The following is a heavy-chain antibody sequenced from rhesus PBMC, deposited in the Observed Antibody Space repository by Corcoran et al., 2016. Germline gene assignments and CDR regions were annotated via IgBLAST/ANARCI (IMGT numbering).Heavy chain of an antibody. Sequence: QLQLQESGPGLVKPSETLSVTCAVSGDSISSSYWSWIRQAPGKGLEGIGYIFGSGSSTTYNPSRKSRVTLSVDTSKTQFSLKLSSVTAADTAVYYCVRDYNNGGNSLDVWGRGVLVTVSS. V-gene: IGHV4-169*02. J-gene: IGHJ5-2*02. CDR3: VRDYNNGGNSLDV. CDR2: IFGSGSST. D-gene: IGHD4-11*01. CDR1: GDSISSSY.